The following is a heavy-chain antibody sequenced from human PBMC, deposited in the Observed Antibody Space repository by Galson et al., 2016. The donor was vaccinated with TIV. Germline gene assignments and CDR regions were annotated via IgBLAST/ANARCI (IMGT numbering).Heavy chain of an antibody. CDR1: GYNFIYHT. CDR2: IIPIFRSP. CDR3: ARPSDSSWYFDL. V-gene: IGHV1-69*13. J-gene: IGHJ2*01. D-gene: IGHD6-13*01. Sequence: SVKVSCKASGYNFIYHTMHWVRQAPGQSLEWMGGIIPIFRSPNYAQRFQGRVTITADESTSTAFVELSSLRSDDTAVYYCARPSDSSWYFDLWGRGTPVIVSS.